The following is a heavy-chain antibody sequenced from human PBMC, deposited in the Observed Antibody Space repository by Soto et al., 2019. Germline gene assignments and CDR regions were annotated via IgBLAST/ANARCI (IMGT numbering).Heavy chain of an antibody. CDR2: TYYRSKWYS. Sequence: QVLLQQSGPGLVKPSQTLSLTCAISGDSVSSNSAAWNWIRQSPSRGLEWLGRTYYRSKWYSDYVVSVKSRXILXPXKSKNQCSLQLNSVTPEDTAVYYCARGGGSSRSFDYWGQGTLVTVSS. D-gene: IGHD6-6*01. CDR1: GDSVSSNSAA. J-gene: IGHJ4*02. CDR3: ARGGGSSRSFDY. V-gene: IGHV6-1*01.